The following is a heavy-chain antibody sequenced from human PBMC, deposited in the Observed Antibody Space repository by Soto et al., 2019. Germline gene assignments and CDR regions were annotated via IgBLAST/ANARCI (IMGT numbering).Heavy chain of an antibody. D-gene: IGHD3-10*01. J-gene: IGHJ6*03. CDR2: IYYSGST. Sequence: SETLSLTCTVSGGSISSYYWSWIRQPPGKGLEWIGYIYYSGSTNYNPSLKSRVTISVDTSKNQFSLKLSSVTAADTAVYYCARGVLLWFGELLRGYYYMDVWGKGTTVTVSS. CDR3: ARGVLLWFGELLRGYYYMDV. CDR1: GGSISSYY. V-gene: IGHV4-59*01.